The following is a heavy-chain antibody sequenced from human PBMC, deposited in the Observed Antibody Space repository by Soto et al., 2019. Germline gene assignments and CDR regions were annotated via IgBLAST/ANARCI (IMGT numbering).Heavy chain of an antibody. J-gene: IGHJ4*02. CDR1: AYAFNTYT. CDR3: ARGGFSSSWRLDY. CDR2: IFPYTGDT. V-gene: IGHV1-18*04. Sequence: AAVKVSCKACAYAFNTYTINWVRQAPGQGLEWMGSIFPYTGDTHYAQNLQGRFTMTRDTSTNTAYMELASLGSDDTAVYYCARGGFSSSWRLDYWGQGTLVTVSS. D-gene: IGHD6-13*01.